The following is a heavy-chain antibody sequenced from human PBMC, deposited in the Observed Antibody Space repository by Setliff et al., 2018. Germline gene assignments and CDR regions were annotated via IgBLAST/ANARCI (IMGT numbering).Heavy chain of an antibody. CDR3: AKGGHVDY. Sequence: GGSLRLSCTTSGFTFFSYTMNWVRQAPGKGLEWVSAITDDGGTTHYAGSVKGRFTIARDNSNSTLYLQMNSLRTEDTAVYYCAKGGHVDYCGQGTLVTVSS. J-gene: IGHJ4*02. CDR2: ITDDGGTT. CDR1: GFTFFSYT. V-gene: IGHV3-23*01.